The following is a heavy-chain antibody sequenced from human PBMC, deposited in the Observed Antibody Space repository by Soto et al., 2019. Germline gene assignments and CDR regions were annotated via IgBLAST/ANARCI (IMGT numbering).Heavy chain of an antibody. CDR1: GGSISSGDYY. J-gene: IGHJ4*02. CDR3: ARDRCSSTSCYNETPHYFDY. D-gene: IGHD2-2*02. Sequence: QVQLQESGPGLVKPSQTLSLTCTVSGGSISSGDYYWSWIRQPPGKGLEWIGYIYYSGSTYYNPSLKSRVTISVDTSKNQFSLKLSSVTAADTAVYYCARDRCSSTSCYNETPHYFDYWGQGTLVTVSS. V-gene: IGHV4-30-4*01. CDR2: IYYSGST.